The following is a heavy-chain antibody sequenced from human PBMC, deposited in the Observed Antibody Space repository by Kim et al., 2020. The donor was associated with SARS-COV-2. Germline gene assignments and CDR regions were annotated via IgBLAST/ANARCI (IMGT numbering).Heavy chain of an antibody. Sequence: SETLSLTCTVSGGSISSGDYYWSWIRQPPGKGLEWIGYIYYSGSTYYNPSLKSRVTISVDTSKNQFSLKLSSVTAADTAVYYCARDRGFGELSPPIYWGQGTLVTVSS. CDR2: IYYSGST. J-gene: IGHJ4*02. CDR1: GGSISSGDYY. CDR3: ARDRGFGELSPPIY. V-gene: IGHV4-30-4*01. D-gene: IGHD3-10*01.